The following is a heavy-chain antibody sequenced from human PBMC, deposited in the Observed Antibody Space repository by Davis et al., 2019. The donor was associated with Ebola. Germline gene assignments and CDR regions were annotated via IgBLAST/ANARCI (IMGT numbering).Heavy chain of an antibody. Sequence: GESLKISCAASGFTFSNFHIHWVRQPPGKGLVWVARFDPDGTGTNYADSVKGRFTISRDNAKNTLSLQMNSLRVEDTAVYYCVRDSGYYSHDYWGHGTLVTVSS. J-gene: IGHJ4*01. CDR2: FDPDGTGT. D-gene: IGHD5-12*01. CDR1: GFTFSNFH. CDR3: VRDSGYYSHDY. V-gene: IGHV3-74*01.